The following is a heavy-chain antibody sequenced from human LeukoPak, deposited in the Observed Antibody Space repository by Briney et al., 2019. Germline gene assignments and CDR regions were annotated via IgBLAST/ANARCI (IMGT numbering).Heavy chain of an antibody. Sequence: GGTVRFSCSASGFTFSTFPMHWVRHAPGEGLEYFSAISRNGDTTYYADSVKGRFTISRDNSKNTLYLQMSSLRPEDTAVYYCVKALTDDAFDIWGQGTMVTVSS. CDR2: ISRNGDTT. CDR3: VKALTDDAFDI. CDR1: GFTFSTFP. V-gene: IGHV3-64D*06. J-gene: IGHJ3*02.